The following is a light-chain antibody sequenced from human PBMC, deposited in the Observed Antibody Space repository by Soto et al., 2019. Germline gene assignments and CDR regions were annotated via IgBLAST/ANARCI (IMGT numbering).Light chain of an antibody. CDR3: QTWGTGLLV. CDR2: LNSDGSH. Sequence: QSVPTQSPSASASLGASVKLTCTLSSGHSSYAIAWHQQQPEKGPRYLMKLNSDGSHSKGDGIPDRFSGSSSGAERYLTISSLQSEDEADYYCQTWGTGLLVFGGGTKVT. V-gene: IGLV4-69*01. J-gene: IGLJ3*02. CDR1: SGHSSYA.